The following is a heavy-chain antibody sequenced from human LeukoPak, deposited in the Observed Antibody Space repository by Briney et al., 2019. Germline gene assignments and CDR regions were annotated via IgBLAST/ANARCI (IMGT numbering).Heavy chain of an antibody. CDR3: ARVAQDTAMVPDYYYGMDV. D-gene: IGHD5-18*01. CDR2: IWYDGSNK. V-gene: IGHV3-33*01. J-gene: IGHJ6*02. Sequence: GGSLRLSCAASGFTFSSYGMHWARQAPGKGREWVAVIWYDGSNKYYADSVNGRFTISRDNSKNTLYLQMNSLRAEDTAVYCCARVAQDTAMVPDYYYGMDVWGQGTTVTVSS. CDR1: GFTFSSYG.